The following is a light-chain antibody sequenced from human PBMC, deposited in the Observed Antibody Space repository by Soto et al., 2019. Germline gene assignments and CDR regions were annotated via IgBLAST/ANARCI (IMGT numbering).Light chain of an antibody. CDR2: EGN. V-gene: IGLV2-23*01. J-gene: IGLJ1*01. Sequence: QSALTQPASVSGSPGQSITISCTGTSRDVGSYNLVSWYQQHPGNAPKLIIYEGNKRPSEVSYRFSGSKSGNTASLTISGLQEEDEGDYHCCSFAGSSTYVFGTGTKVTVL. CDR1: SRDVGSYNL. CDR3: CSFAGSSTYV.